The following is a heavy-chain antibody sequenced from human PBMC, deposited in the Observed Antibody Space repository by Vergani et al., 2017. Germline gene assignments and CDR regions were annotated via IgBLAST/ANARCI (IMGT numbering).Heavy chain of an antibody. CDR1: GYTFTGYY. D-gene: IGHD6-19*01. J-gene: IGHJ4*02. CDR2: INPNSGGT. CDR3: AREGYSSGWYLDPSGTYFDY. Sequence: QVPLVQSGAEVKKPGASVKVSCKASGYTFTGYYMHWVRQAPGQGLEWMGRINPNSGGTNYAQKFQGRVTMTRDTSISTAYMELSRLRSDDTAVYYCAREGYSSGWYLDPSGTYFDYWGQGTLVTVSS. V-gene: IGHV1-2*06.